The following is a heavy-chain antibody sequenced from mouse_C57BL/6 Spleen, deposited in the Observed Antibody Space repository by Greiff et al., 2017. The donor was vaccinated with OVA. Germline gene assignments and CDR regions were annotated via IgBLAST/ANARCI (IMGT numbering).Heavy chain of an antibody. CDR3: ARSVYYYGSSPRAEAMDY. Sequence: VKLVESGPELVKPGASVKISCKASGYAFSSSWMNWVKQRPGKGLEWIGRIYPGDGDTNYNGKFKGKATLTADKSSSTAYMQLSSLTSEDSAVYFCARSVYYYGSSPRAEAMDYWGQGTSVTVSS. CDR1: GYAFSSSW. CDR2: IYPGDGDT. J-gene: IGHJ4*01. V-gene: IGHV1-82*01. D-gene: IGHD1-1*01.